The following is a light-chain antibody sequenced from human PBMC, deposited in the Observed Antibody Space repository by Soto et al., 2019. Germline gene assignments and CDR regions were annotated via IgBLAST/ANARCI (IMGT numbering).Light chain of an antibody. CDR1: RDISSW. J-gene: IGKJ1*01. CDR2: ATS. CDR3: QQANSFPWT. V-gene: IGKV1-12*01. Sequence: DIQMTQSPSSVSASVGDRVTITCRASRDISSWLAWFQQKPGKAPRLLIYATSSLQSGVPSRFSGRGSGTDFTLTISSLQAEDFATYYCQQANSFPWTFGQGTKV.